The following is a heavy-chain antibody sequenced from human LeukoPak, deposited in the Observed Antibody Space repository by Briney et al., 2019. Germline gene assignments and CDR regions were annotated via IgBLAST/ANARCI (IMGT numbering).Heavy chain of an antibody. CDR2: ISPTGDGA. Sequence: PGGSLRLSCAASGFTFSTYALHWVRQAPGKGLEWVSGISPTGDGAYYADSVKGRFTISRDNAKNSLYLQMNSLRAEDTAVCYCARRFGYWGQGTLVTVSS. V-gene: IGHV3-23*01. CDR1: GFTFSTYA. CDR3: ARRFGY. J-gene: IGHJ4*02. D-gene: IGHD3-22*01.